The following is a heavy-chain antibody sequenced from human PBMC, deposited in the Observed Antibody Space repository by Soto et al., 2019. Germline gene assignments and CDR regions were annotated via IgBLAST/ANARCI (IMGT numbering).Heavy chain of an antibody. CDR3: ARDAGYCNSVSCYPYNMDV. CDR1: GESISSGDHY. D-gene: IGHD2-15*01. V-gene: IGHV4-30-4*01. Sequence: SETLSLTCTVSGESISSGDHYWRWVRQSPGECLEWIGFIYYSGNTYYNPSLKSRVSMSVDTSNNQFSLKLNSVTAADTAVYYCARDAGYCNSVSCYPYNMDVWGQGTTVTVSS. J-gene: IGHJ6*02. CDR2: IYYSGNT.